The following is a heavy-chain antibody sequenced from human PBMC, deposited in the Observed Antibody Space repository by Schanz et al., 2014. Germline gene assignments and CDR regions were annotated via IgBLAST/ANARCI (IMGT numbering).Heavy chain of an antibody. CDR3: ARGIISMVRGGDVGAFDI. CDR1: GFAFRSYA. V-gene: IGHV3-30-3*01. CDR2: ISHDGNNK. J-gene: IGHJ3*02. D-gene: IGHD3-10*01. Sequence: QAQLVESGGGVVQPGRSLRLSCAASGFAFRSYAMHWVRQAPGKGLEWAALISHDGNNKHYADSVEGRFTISRDNSKNALSLQMDSLRAEDTAVYYCARGIISMVRGGDVGAFDIWGQGTMVTVSS.